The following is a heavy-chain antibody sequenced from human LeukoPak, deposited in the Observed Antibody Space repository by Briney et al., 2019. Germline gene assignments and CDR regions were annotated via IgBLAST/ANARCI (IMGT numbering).Heavy chain of an antibody. CDR1: GFTFSSYS. V-gene: IGHV3-21*01. J-gene: IGHJ4*02. CDR3: AKSAGTGYYFDY. Sequence: GGSLRLSCAASGFTFSSYSMNWVRQAPGKGLEWVSSISSSSSYIYYADSVKGRFTISRDNAKNSLYLQINSLRAEDTAVYYCAKSAGTGYYFDYWGQGTLVTVSS. CDR2: ISSSSSYI. D-gene: IGHD6-13*01.